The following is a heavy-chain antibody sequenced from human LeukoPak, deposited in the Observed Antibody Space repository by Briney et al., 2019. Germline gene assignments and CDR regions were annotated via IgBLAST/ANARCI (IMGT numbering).Heavy chain of an antibody. D-gene: IGHD4-17*01. J-gene: IGHJ4*02. CDR1: GFTVSSNY. Sequence: PGGSLRLSCAASGFTVSSNYMSWVRQAPGKGLGWVSVIYSGGSTYYADSVKGRFTISRHNSKNTLYLQMNSLRAEDTAVYYCARRDYGDYGGRDYWGQGTLVTVSS. CDR3: ARRDYGDYGGRDY. V-gene: IGHV3-53*04. CDR2: IYSGGST.